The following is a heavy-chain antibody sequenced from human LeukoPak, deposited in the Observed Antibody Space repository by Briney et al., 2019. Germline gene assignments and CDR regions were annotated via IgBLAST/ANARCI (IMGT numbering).Heavy chain of an antibody. D-gene: IGHD1-26*01. CDR1: VGSLSSSSYY. J-gene: IGHJ4*02. V-gene: IGHV4-39*01. CDR2: RYSSVST. CDR3: ARHLDQQWERDY. Sequence: SDTLTLTCTVSVGSLSSSSYYWAWIRQPPGTGLVCLGSRYSSVSTCYNPSLKHRVTISVDAPTNQSSLQLATVTPADPSVYNCARHLDQQWERDYWGQRTLVTASS.